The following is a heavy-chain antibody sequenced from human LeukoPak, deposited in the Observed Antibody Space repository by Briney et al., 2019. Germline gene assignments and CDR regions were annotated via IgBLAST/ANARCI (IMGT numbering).Heavy chain of an antibody. V-gene: IGHV1-18*01. CDR2: ISAYNGNT. Sequence: ASVKVSCKASVGTFSSYAISWVRQAPGQGLEWMGWISAYNGNTDYAQKLQGRVTMTTDTFTSTAYMELRSLRSDDTAVYYCARGVLYYDSSGYYSIGYFDYWGQGTLVTVSS. D-gene: IGHD3-22*01. CDR1: VGTFSSYA. CDR3: ARGVLYYDSSGYYSIGYFDY. J-gene: IGHJ4*02.